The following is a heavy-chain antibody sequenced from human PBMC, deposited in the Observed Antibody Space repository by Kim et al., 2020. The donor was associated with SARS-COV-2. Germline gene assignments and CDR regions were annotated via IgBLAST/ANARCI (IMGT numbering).Heavy chain of an antibody. J-gene: IGHJ4*02. CDR2: IKSKTDGGTT. CDR3: TTDRDGGYSGYDLSSVDD. Sequence: GGSLRLSCAASGFTFSNAWMSWVRQAPGKGLEWVGRIKSKTDGGTTDYAAPVKGRFTISRDDSKNTLYLQMNSLKTEDTAVYYCTTDRDGGYSGYDLSSVDDWGQGTLVTVSS. V-gene: IGHV3-15*01. CDR1: GFTFSNAW. D-gene: IGHD5-12*01.